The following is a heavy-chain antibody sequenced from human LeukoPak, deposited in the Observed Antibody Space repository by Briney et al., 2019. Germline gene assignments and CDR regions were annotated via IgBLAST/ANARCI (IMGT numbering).Heavy chain of an antibody. Sequence: PSETLSLTCAVSGYSISSGYYRGWIRQPPGKGLEWIGSMYHSGSTYYNPSLKSRVTISVDTSKNQFSLKLSSVTAADTAVYYCARCPRSYQEYYFDYWGQGTLVTVSS. CDR1: GYSISSGYY. V-gene: IGHV4-38-2*01. J-gene: IGHJ4*02. CDR2: MYHSGST. CDR3: ARCPRSYQEYYFDY. D-gene: IGHD1-26*01.